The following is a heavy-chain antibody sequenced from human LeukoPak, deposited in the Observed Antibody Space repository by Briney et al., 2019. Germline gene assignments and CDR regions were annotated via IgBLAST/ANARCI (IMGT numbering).Heavy chain of an antibody. D-gene: IGHD2-2*02. Sequence: PGRSLRLSCAASGFTFSSYAMHWVRQAPGKGLEWVAVISYDGSNKYYADSVKGRFTISRDNAKNSLYLQMNSLRAEDTAVYYCARTLIVVPAAIGAGIDYWGQGTLVTVSS. CDR3: ARTLIVVPAAIGAGIDY. J-gene: IGHJ4*02. CDR2: ISYDGSNK. CDR1: GFTFSSYA. V-gene: IGHV3-30-3*01.